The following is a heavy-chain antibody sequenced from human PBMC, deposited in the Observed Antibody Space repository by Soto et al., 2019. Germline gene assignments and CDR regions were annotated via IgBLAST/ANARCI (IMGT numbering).Heavy chain of an antibody. V-gene: IGHV3-7*01. CDR1: GFTFSNYW. J-gene: IGHJ4*02. Sequence: GGSLRLSCAASGFTFSNYWMNWVRQAPGKGLEWVANINEDGSEKYYVDSAKGRFTISKDNAKNSLYLQMSSLRAEDTAVYHCARDLFDYWGQGTLVTVSS. CDR2: INEDGSEK. CDR3: ARDLFDY.